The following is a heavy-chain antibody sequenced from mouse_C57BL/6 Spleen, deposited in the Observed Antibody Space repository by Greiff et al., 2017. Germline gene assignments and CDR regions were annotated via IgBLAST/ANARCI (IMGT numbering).Heavy chain of an antibody. Sequence: VKLMESGPELVKPGASVKISCKASGYAFSSSWMNWVKQRPGQGLEWIGRIYPGDGDTNYNGKFKGKATLTADKSSSTAYMQLSSLTSEDAAVYFCANYYYGSSYEAMEGWGKGTSVTVAS. D-gene: IGHD1-1*01. CDR1: GYAFSSSW. J-gene: IGHJ4*01. V-gene: IGHV1-82*01. CDR3: ANYYYGSSYEAMEG. CDR2: IYPGDGDT.